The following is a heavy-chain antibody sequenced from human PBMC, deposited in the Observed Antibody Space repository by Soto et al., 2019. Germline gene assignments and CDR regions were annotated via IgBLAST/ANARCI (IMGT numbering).Heavy chain of an antibody. CDR2: IVPIFVTT. CDR1: GGTFSNYA. D-gene: IGHD6-19*01. CDR3: AIVEAVAGLYKYHGLDV. J-gene: IGHJ6*02. V-gene: IGHV1-69*12. Sequence: QVQLVQSGAEVKKPGSSVKVSCKVSGGTFSNYAIDWLRLAPGHGLEWMGGIVPIFVTTYYTQKFQGRATMIADDSTDAADMEMRSHRSDDTAIYYCAIVEAVAGLYKYHGLDVWGQGTAVTVSS.